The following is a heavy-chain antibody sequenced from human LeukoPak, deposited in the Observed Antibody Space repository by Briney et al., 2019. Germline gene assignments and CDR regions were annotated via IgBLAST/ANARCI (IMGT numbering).Heavy chain of an antibody. J-gene: IGHJ3*02. D-gene: IGHD1-26*01. CDR3: ARLGLVGAVSVDDAFDI. CDR1: GFTFSSYS. Sequence: GGSLRLSCAASGFTFSSYSMNWVRQAPGKGLEWVSYISSSSSTIYYADSVKGRFTISRDNAKNSLYLQMNSLSAEDTAVYYCARLGLVGAVSVDDAFDIWGQGTMVTVSS. V-gene: IGHV3-48*01. CDR2: ISSSSSTI.